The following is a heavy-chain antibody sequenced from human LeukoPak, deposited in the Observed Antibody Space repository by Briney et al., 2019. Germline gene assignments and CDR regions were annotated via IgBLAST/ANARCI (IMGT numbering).Heavy chain of an antibody. CDR3: ANFGGVIVIDY. CDR1: GFTFSSYG. J-gene: IGHJ4*02. V-gene: IGHV3-30*18. CDR2: ISYDGSNK. D-gene: IGHD3-16*02. Sequence: GGSLRLSCAASGFTFSSYGMHWVRQAPGKGLEWVAVISYDGSNKYYADSVKGRFTISRDNSKYTLYLQMNSLRAEDTAVYYCANFGGVIVIDYWGQGTLVTVSS.